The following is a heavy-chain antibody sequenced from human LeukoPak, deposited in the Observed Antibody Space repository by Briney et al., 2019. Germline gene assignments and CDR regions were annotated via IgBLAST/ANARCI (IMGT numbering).Heavy chain of an antibody. Sequence: GGSLRLSCAASGFTFSSYGMHWVRQAPGKGLEWVAVIWYDGSNKYYADPVKGRFTISRDNSKNTLYLQMNSLRAEDTAVYYCAREARPSSWYYYYGMDVWGQGTTVTVSS. CDR1: GFTFSSYG. D-gene: IGHD6-13*01. CDR3: AREARPSSWYYYYGMDV. J-gene: IGHJ6*02. V-gene: IGHV3-33*01. CDR2: IWYDGSNK.